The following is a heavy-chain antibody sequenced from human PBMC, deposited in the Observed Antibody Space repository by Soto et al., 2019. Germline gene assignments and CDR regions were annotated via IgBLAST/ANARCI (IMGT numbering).Heavy chain of an antibody. CDR1: GFIFSDYG. CDR3: ARWWNDEEWVETMDV. CDR2: IYYDGSNE. D-gene: IGHD1-1*01. V-gene: IGHV3-33*01. J-gene: IGHJ6*01. Sequence: QAQLVESGGAVVQPGRSLRLACETSGFIFSDYGMHWVRQAPGKGLEWVAVIYYDGSNEHYSDSVRGRFTISRDNSKNILYLQMNSLRAEDTAIYYCARWWNDEEWVETMDVWGQGTTVTVSS.